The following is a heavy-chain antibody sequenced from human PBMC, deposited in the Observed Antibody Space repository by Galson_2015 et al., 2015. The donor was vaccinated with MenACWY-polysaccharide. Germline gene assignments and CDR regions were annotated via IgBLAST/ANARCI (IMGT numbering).Heavy chain of an antibody. V-gene: IGHV4-39*07. Sequence: ETLSLPCTVSGGSISRTSNYWGWVRQPPGKGLEWIGSIYDSGTTYYNPSLKGRVTISIDTSKNQFSLNVTSVTAADTAVYFCARDSHYYGSGSFGWFDPWGQGILVPVSS. D-gene: IGHD3-10*01. CDR1: GGSISRTSNY. CDR2: IYDSGTT. J-gene: IGHJ5*02. CDR3: ARDSHYYGSGSFGWFDP.